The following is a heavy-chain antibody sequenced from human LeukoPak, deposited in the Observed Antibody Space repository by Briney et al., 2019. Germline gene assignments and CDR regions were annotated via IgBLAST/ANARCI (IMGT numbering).Heavy chain of an antibody. CDR3: ARLRWYGDGGHDAFDI. V-gene: IGHV1-18*01. CDR2: ISAYYDNT. J-gene: IGHJ3*02. D-gene: IGHD4-17*01. Sequence: GASVKVTCKSSGYTFPSYGDTLLRQAPGQGLEWMGWISAYYDNTNYAQKLQGRVTMTTDTSTSTAYMELRSLSSSDTAGYYCARLRWYGDGGHDAFDIWGQGTMVTVSS. CDR1: GYTFPSYG.